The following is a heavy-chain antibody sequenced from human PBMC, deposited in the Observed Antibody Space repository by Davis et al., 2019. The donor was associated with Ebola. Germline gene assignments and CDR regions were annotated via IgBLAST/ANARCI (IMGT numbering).Heavy chain of an antibody. J-gene: IGHJ4*02. CDR3: AKGRYSINRLGHLDY. D-gene: IGHD5-12*01. CDR2: ISNSGGNT. V-gene: IGHV3-23*01. CDR1: GFTFSNYG. Sequence: PGGSLRLSCAASGFTFSNYGMNWVRQAPGKGLEWVSSISNSGGNTYYADSVKGRFTISRDNSRNSLYLQMNSLRAEDTAVYFCAKGRYSINRLGHLDYWGQGSLVTVSS.